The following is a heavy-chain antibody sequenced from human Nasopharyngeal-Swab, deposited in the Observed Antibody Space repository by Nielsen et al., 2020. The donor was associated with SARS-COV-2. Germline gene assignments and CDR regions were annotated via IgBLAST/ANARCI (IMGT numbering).Heavy chain of an antibody. J-gene: IGHJ4*02. D-gene: IGHD1-26*01. V-gene: IGHV3-48*02. Sequence: GGSLRLSCAASEFTMSRNGMHWVRQAPGKGLEWVAYISSSSSTSYYADSVKGRFTLSRDNPKNSLYLQMNSLRDEDTALYYCARDVAIVGATLENWGQGTLVTVSS. CDR3: ARDVAIVGATLEN. CDR2: ISSSSSTS. CDR1: EFTMSRNG.